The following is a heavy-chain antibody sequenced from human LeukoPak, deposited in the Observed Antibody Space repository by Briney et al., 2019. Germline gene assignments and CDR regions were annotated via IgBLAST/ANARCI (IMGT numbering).Heavy chain of an antibody. Sequence: PGGSLRLSCAASGFTFSNYDMSWVRQAPGKGLEWVSCISASGGGTYYADSVKGRFTISRDNSKNTLYLQMNSLRAEDTAVYFCAKDIDSFGLHQLLGFDYWGQGTLVTVSS. D-gene: IGHD1-26*01. J-gene: IGHJ4*02. CDR1: GFTFSNYD. V-gene: IGHV3-23*01. CDR3: AKDIDSFGLHQLLGFDY. CDR2: ISASGGGT.